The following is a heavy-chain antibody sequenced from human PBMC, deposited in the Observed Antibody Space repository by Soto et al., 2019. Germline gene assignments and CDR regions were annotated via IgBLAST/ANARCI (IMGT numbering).Heavy chain of an antibody. CDR3: ARSIRGPRKFNGMDV. CDR1: GFSITSPGMS. CDR2: IERDDDDK. J-gene: IGHJ6*02. Sequence: SGPTLVNPTETLTLTCTFSGFSITSPGMSVSWIRQPPGRALEWLALIERDDDDKYYSTSLKTRLTISKDTRKNQVVLTMANMDPADTATYYCARSIRGPRKFNGMDVWG. D-gene: IGHD1-20*01. V-gene: IGHV2-70*13.